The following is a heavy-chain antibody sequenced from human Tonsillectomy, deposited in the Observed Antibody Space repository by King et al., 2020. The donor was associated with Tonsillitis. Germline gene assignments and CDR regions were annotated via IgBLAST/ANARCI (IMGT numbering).Heavy chain of an antibody. CDR2: FSGSGGSA. V-gene: IGHV3-23*04. CDR3: AKDFLVQH. Sequence: VQLVESGGGLVQPGGSLRLSCAASGFPLSSYAMSWVRQAPGKGLEWVSVFSGSGGSAYYAASAKGRFTNSRDNSKNTRYLQMNSRRAEDTAVYYCAKDFLVQHWGQGTLVTVSS. CDR1: GFPLSSYA. D-gene: IGHD2/OR15-2a*01. J-gene: IGHJ1*01.